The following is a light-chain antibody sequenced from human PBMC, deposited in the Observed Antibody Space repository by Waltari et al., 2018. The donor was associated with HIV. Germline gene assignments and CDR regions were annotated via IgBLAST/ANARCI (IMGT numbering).Light chain of an antibody. CDR2: WAS. V-gene: IGKV4-1*01. CDR3: QQYYSIPYT. J-gene: IGKJ2*01. CDR1: QSVLYSSNNKNY. Sequence: DIVMTQSPDSLAVSLGERATINCKPSQSVLYSSNNKNYLAWYQQKPGQPPKLPIYWASTRESGVPDRFSGSGSGTDFTLTISRLQAEDVAVYYCQQYYSIPYTFGQGTKLEIK.